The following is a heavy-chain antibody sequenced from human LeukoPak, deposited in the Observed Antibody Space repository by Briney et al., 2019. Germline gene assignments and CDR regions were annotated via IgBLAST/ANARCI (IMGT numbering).Heavy chain of an antibody. J-gene: IGHJ3*02. Sequence: GGSLRLSCAASGFTFSSYSMNWVRQAPGKGLEWVSSISSSSSYIYYAGSVKGRFTISRDNAKNSLYLQMNSLRAEDTAVYYCASIYDSPPFDIWGQGTMVTVSS. D-gene: IGHD3-16*01. CDR3: ASIYDSPPFDI. V-gene: IGHV3-21*01. CDR1: GFTFSSYS. CDR2: ISSSSSYI.